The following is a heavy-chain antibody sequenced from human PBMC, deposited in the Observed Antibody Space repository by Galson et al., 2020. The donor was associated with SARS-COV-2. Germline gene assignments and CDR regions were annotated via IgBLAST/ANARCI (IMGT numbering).Heavy chain of an antibody. V-gene: IGHV4-34*01. CDR1: GGSFSGYY. D-gene: IGHD3-10*01. CDR3: ARGEWVVRGVPPYYYYMDV. CDR2: INHSGST. J-gene: IGHJ6*03. Sequence: SETLSLTCAVYGGSFSGYYWSWIRQPPGKGLEWIGEINHSGSTNYNPSLKSRVTISVDTSKNQFSLKLSSVTAADTAVYYCARGEWVVRGVPPYYYYMDVWGKGTTVTVSS.